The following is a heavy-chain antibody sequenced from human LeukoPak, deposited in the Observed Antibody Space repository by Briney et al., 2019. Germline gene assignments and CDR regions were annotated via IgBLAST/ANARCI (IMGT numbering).Heavy chain of an antibody. CDR1: GFTFSSYG. J-gene: IGHJ4*02. CDR2: ISGSGGST. D-gene: IGHD4-17*01. Sequence: GGSLRLSCAASGFTFSSYGISWVRQAPGKGLEWVSAISGSGGSTYYADSVKGRFTISRDNSKNTLYLQMNSLRAEDTAVYYCAKVGTLDYGDYMGPFDYWGQGTLVTVSS. V-gene: IGHV3-23*01. CDR3: AKVGTLDYGDYMGPFDY.